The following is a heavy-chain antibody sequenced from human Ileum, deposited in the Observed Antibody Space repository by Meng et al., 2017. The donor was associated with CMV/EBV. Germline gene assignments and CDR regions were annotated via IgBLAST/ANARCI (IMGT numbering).Heavy chain of an antibody. D-gene: IGHD2/OR15-2a*01. Sequence: SETLSLTCTVSGGSISSDDYYWSWIRQPPGKGLEWIRYISYSGSTYYNPSLKSRVTISVDTSKNQFSLKLTSVTAADTAVYYCARVRDLFRYFDYWGQGTLVTVSS. V-gene: IGHV4-30-4*08. CDR1: GGSISSDDYY. CDR3: ARVRDLFRYFDY. J-gene: IGHJ4*02. CDR2: ISYSGST.